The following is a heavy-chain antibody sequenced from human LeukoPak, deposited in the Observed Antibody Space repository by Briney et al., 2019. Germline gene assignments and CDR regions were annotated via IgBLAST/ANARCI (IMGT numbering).Heavy chain of an antibody. J-gene: IGHJ4*02. CDR2: ISAYNGNT. D-gene: IGHD6-19*01. CDR3: ARAKGSSGWYFFDY. Sequence: GASVKVSCKASGYTFTSSGISWVRQAPGQGLEWMGWISAYNGNTNYAQKLQGRVTMTADTSTSTAYMELRSLRSDDTAVYYCARAKGSSGWYFFDYWGQGTLVTVSS. CDR1: GYTFTSSG. V-gene: IGHV1-18*01.